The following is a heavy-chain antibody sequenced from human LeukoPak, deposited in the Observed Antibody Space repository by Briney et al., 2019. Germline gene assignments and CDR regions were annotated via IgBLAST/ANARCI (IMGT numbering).Heavy chain of an antibody. CDR2: MNPNSGNT. Sequence: ASVEVSCKASGYTFASYDINWVRQATGQGLEWMGWMNPNSGNTGYAQKFQGRVTMTRNTSISTAYMELSSLRSEDTAVYYCARGDSGWDAFDIWGQGTMVTVSS. V-gene: IGHV1-8*01. CDR3: ARGDSGWDAFDI. J-gene: IGHJ3*02. D-gene: IGHD6-19*01. CDR1: GYTFASYD.